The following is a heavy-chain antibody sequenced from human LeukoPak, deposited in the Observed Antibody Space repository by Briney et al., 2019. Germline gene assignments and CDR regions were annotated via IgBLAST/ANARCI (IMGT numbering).Heavy chain of an antibody. CDR2: IYYTGTT. CDR3: SSKIHWKGCYGLRGSNYFDY. Sequence: SETLSLTCIVSGGSISSYYWSWIRQPPGQGLEWIASIYYTGTTNYNPSLKSRVALSVDSSKNQFSLKLRSVTAGDPAVYYFSSKIHWKGCYGLRGSNYFDYWGQGTLVTVSS. D-gene: IGHD4-17*01. J-gene: IGHJ4*02. V-gene: IGHV4-59*01. CDR1: GGSISSYY.